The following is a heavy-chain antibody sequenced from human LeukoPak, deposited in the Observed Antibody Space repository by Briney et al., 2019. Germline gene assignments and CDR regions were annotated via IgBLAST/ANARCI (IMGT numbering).Heavy chain of an antibody. Sequence: SETLSLTCTVSGGSISSDYWSWIRQPPGKGLEWIGYIYYSGSTNYNPSLKSRVTISVDTSKNQFSLKLSSVTAADTAVYYCARDRREGALGEEYFDYWGQGTLVTVSS. D-gene: IGHD1-26*01. CDR2: IYYSGST. CDR3: ARDRREGALGEEYFDY. V-gene: IGHV4-59*01. CDR1: GGSISSDY. J-gene: IGHJ4*02.